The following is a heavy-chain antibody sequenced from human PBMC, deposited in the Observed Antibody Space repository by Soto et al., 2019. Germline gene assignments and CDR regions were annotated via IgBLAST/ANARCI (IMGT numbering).Heavy chain of an antibody. D-gene: IGHD6-13*01. V-gene: IGHV4-34*01. CDR3: ASSKGEQQLVDYYYYMDV. Sequence: SETLSLTCAVYGGSFSGYYWSWIRQPPGKGLEWIGEINHSGSTNYNPSLKSRVTISVDTSKNQFSLKLSSVTAADTAVYYCASSKGEQQLVDYYYYMDVWGKGTTVTVSS. J-gene: IGHJ6*03. CDR2: INHSGST. CDR1: GGSFSGYY.